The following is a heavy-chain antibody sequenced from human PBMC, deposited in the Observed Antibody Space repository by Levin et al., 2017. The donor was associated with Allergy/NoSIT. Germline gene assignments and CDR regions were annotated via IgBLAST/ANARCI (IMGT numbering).Heavy chain of an antibody. Sequence: GASAKVSCAASGFTFSSYWMSWVRQAPGKGLEWVANIKQDGSEKYYVDSVKGRFTISRDNAKNSLYLQMNSLRAEDTAVYYCARDSHYRVRGVIPLDYWGQGTLVTVSS. CDR3: ARDSHYRVRGVIPLDY. CDR1: GFTFSSYW. CDR2: IKQDGSEK. V-gene: IGHV3-7*04. J-gene: IGHJ4*02. D-gene: IGHD3-10*01.